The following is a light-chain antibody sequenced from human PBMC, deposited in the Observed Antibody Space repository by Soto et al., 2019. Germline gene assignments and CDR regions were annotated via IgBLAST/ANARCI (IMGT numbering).Light chain of an antibody. Sequence: DIQMTQSPSSLSASVGDRVTITCRASQGISNYLAWYQQKPGKVPKLLIYAASTLPSGVPSRFSGSGSGTDFTLTISSLQPDDVATYYCQKYNSALMTFGQGTKVEIK. J-gene: IGKJ1*01. CDR1: QGISNY. CDR3: QKYNSALMT. V-gene: IGKV1-27*01. CDR2: AAS.